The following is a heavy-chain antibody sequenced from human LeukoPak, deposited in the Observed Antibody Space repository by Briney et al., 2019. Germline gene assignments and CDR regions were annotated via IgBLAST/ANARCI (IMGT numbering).Heavy chain of an antibody. Sequence: GGSLRLSCAASGFTFSSYAMSWVRQAPGKGLEWVSAISGSGGSTYYADSVKGRFTISRDNSKNTLYLQMNSLRAEDTAVYYCEGRVVVIRGTYYFDYWGQGTLVTVSS. J-gene: IGHJ4*02. D-gene: IGHD3-22*01. CDR3: EGRVVVIRGTYYFDY. V-gene: IGHV3-23*01. CDR2: ISGSGGST. CDR1: GFTFSSYA.